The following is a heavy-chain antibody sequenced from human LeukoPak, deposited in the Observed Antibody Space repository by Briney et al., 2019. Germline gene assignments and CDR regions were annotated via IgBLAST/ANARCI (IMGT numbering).Heavy chain of an antibody. CDR1: GFTFSSYG. J-gene: IGHJ6*02. CDR2: ISYDGSNK. D-gene: IGHD3-10*01. V-gene: IGHV3-30*03. Sequence: GGSLRLSCAASGFTFSSYGMHWVRQAPGKGLEWVAVISYDGSNKYYADSVKGRFTISRDNSKNTLYLQMNSLRAEDTAVYYCARGVKVRGVNYYGMDVWGQGTTVTVSS. CDR3: ARGVKVRGVNYYGMDV.